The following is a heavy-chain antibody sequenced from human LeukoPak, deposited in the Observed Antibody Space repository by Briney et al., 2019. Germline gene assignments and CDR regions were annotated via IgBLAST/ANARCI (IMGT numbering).Heavy chain of an antibody. J-gene: IGHJ4*02. V-gene: IGHV3-23*01. Sequence: PGGSLRLSCAASGFTFSSYIMSWIRQAPGKGLEWVSAISGSGGSTYYADSVKGRFTISRDNSKNTLYLQMNSLRVEDTAVYYCARDSSMLRGPLVIYYFDFWGQGTLVTVSS. CDR3: ARDSSMLRGPLVIYYFDF. CDR2: ISGSGGST. CDR1: GFTFSSYI. D-gene: IGHD3-10*01.